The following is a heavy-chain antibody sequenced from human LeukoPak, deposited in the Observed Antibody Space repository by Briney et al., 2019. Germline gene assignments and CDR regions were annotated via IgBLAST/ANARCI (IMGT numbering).Heavy chain of an antibody. Sequence: GASVKVSCKAAGYTFTGYYMFWVRQAPGQGLEWMGWISAYNGNTNYAQKLQGRVTMTTDTSTSTAYMELRSLRPDDTAVYYCARSGSLDAFDIWGQGTMVTVSS. CDR2: ISAYNGNT. CDR1: GYTFTGYY. J-gene: IGHJ3*02. CDR3: ARSGSLDAFDI. V-gene: IGHV1-18*04. D-gene: IGHD1-26*01.